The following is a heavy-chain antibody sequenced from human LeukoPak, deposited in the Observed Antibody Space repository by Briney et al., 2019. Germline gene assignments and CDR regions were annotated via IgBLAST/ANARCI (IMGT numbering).Heavy chain of an antibody. Sequence: GGSLRLSCAASGFTFSSYAMHWVRQAPGKGLEWVAVISYDGSNKYYADSVKGRFTISRDNSKNTLYLQMNSLRAEDTAVYYCARGSYCSGGSCYPRIPPGPPLDYWGQGTLVTVSS. CDR3: ARGSYCSGGSCYPRIPPGPPLDY. CDR2: ISYDGSNK. J-gene: IGHJ4*02. CDR1: GFTFSSYA. V-gene: IGHV3-30-3*01. D-gene: IGHD2-15*01.